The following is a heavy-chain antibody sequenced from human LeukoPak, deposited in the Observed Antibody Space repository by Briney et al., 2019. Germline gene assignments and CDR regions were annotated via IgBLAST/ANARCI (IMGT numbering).Heavy chain of an antibody. J-gene: IGHJ5*02. Sequence: GGSLRLSCAASGFTFSSYAMHWVRQAPGKGLEWVAVISYDGSNKYYADSVKGRFTISRDNSKNTLYLQMNSLRAEDTAVYYCASRSEFVAWGQGTLVTVSS. CDR2: ISYDGSNK. CDR3: ASRSEFVA. CDR1: GFTFSSYA. D-gene: IGHD3-10*01. V-gene: IGHV3-30-3*01.